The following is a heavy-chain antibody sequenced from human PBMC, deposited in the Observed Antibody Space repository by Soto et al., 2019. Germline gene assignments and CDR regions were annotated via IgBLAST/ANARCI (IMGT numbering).Heavy chain of an antibody. CDR3: ARGLTTVTTYFDF. V-gene: IGHV3-64*01. CDR1: GFTFSSYG. Sequence: EVQLVESGGGLVQPGGSLRLSCAASGFTFSSYGMHWVRQAPGKGLEYVSAINKIGSSTFYASSVKGRFTISRDNSKNTLYLQMGSLRAEDMAVYYCARGLTTVTTYFDFWGQGTLVTVSS. J-gene: IGHJ4*02. D-gene: IGHD4-17*01. CDR2: INKIGSST.